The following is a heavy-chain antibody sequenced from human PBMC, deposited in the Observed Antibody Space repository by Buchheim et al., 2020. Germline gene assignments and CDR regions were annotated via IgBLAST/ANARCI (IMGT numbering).Heavy chain of an antibody. CDR2: IKQDGSDK. V-gene: IGHV3-7*01. D-gene: IGHD3-22*01. CDR1: GFTFSSYC. Sequence: EVQLVESGGGLVQPGGSLRLSCVASGFTFSSYCMSWVRQAPGKGLQWVTNIKQDGSDKNYVDSVKGRFTISRDNAKKSLYVKMNSLRAEDTAVYYCARGYYDSSGSQYYFDYWGQGT. J-gene: IGHJ4*02. CDR3: ARGYYDSSGSQYYFDY.